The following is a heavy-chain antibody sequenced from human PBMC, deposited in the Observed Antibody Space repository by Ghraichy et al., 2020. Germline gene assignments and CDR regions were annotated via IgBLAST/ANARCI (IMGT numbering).Heavy chain of an antibody. V-gene: IGHV4-59*01. Sequence: GSLRLSCSVSGASISSYYWNWIRQPPGKGLEWIGYSYYSGGTKYNPSLKSRVTISLDTSKNQFSLKLSSVTAADTAVYYCARSVGTVVVSAPVRFDPWGQGTLVTVSS. D-gene: IGHD2-21*01. CDR1: GASISSYY. J-gene: IGHJ5*02. CDR3: ARSVGTVVVSAPVRFDP. CDR2: SYYSGGT.